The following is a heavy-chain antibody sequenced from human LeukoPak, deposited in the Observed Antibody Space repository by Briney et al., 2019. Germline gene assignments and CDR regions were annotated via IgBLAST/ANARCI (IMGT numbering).Heavy chain of an antibody. V-gene: IGHV3-23*01. D-gene: IGHD3-10*01. CDR1: GFTFSSYA. CDR3: AKSFRGGYYYYYGMDV. CDR2: ISGSGGST. J-gene: IGHJ6*02. Sequence: PGGSLRLSCAASGFTFSSYAMSWVRQAPGKGLEWVSAISGSGGSTYYADSVKGRCTISRDNSKNTLYLQMNSLRAEDTAVYYCAKSFRGGYYYYYGMDVWGQGTTVTVSS.